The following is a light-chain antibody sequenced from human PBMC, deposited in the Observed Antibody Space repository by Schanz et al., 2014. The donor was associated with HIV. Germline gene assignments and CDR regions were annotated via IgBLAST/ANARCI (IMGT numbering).Light chain of an antibody. CDR1: SSNVGGYDY. J-gene: IGLJ2*01. V-gene: IGLV2-14*03. Sequence: QSALTQPASVSGSPGQSITISCTGTSSNVGGYDYVSWYQQHPGKAPKLIIYDVSNRPSGISYRFSGSKSGNTASLTISGLQAEDEGDYYCSSYTSTNPLVVFGGGTKLTVL. CDR2: DVS. CDR3: SSYTSTNPLVV.